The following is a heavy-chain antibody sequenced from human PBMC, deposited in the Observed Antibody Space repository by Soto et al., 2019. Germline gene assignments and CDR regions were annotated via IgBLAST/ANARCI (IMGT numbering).Heavy chain of an antibody. CDR3: ASGTNGFLYYYYGMDV. Sequence: QLQLQESGPGLVKPSETLSLTCTVSGGSISSSSYYWGWIRQPPGKGLEWIGSIYYSGSTYYNPSLKSRVTISVDTSKNQFSLKLSSVTAADTAVYYCASGTNGFLYYYYGMDVWGQGTTVTVSS. D-gene: IGHD2-8*01. CDR1: GGSISSSSYY. J-gene: IGHJ6*02. CDR2: IYYSGST. V-gene: IGHV4-39*01.